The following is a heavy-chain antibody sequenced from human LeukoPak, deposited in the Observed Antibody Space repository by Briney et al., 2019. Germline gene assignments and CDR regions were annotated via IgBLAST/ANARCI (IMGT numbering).Heavy chain of an antibody. Sequence: GGSLRLSCVASGFAFDDYAMHWVRQAPGKGLEWVSGISWNSGSLAYADSVKGRFTISRDNVKNSLYLQMNSLRAEDTALYCCAKDPKFYYDSSGYFDYWGQGTLVTVSS. CDR3: AKDPKFYYDSSGYFDY. CDR2: ISWNSGSL. J-gene: IGHJ4*02. D-gene: IGHD3-22*01. CDR1: GFAFDDYA. V-gene: IGHV3-9*01.